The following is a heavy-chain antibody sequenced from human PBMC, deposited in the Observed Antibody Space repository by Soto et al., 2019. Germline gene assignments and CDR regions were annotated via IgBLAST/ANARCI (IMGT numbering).Heavy chain of an antibody. D-gene: IGHD6-6*01. J-gene: IGHJ4*02. Sequence: QVQLVESGGGVVQPGRSLRLSCAASGFTFSSYGMHWVRQAPGKGLEWVAVIWHDGSNKYYADSVKGRFTISRDNSKNTLYLQMNSLRAEDTAVYYCARGAPDAPSYYFDYWGQGTLVTVSS. CDR2: IWHDGSNK. V-gene: IGHV3-33*01. CDR3: ARGAPDAPSYYFDY. CDR1: GFTFSSYG.